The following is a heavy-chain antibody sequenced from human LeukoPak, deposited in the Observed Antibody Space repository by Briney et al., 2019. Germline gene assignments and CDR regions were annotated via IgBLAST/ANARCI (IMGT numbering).Heavy chain of an antibody. CDR2: IWYDGSNK. V-gene: IGHV3-33*01. CDR1: GXTFSSYG. Sequence: GGSLRLSWAASGXTFSSYGMHWVRQAPGKGLESVAVIWYDGSNKYYADSVKGRFTVSRDNAKNSLYLQMNSLRAEDTAVYYCARDEGSSGFYYAYWGQGTLVTVSS. J-gene: IGHJ4*02. CDR3: ARDEGSSGFYYAY. D-gene: IGHD3-22*01.